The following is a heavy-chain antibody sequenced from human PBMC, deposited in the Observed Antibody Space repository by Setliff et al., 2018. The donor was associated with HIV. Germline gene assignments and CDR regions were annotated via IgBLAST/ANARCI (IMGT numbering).Heavy chain of an antibody. CDR2: MNSDGSRT. Sequence: GGSLRLSCEGSGFDFSTYWMSWVRQAPGKGLVWVSSMNSDGSRTTYADSVKGRFTISRDNAKKMLYVQMNSLRAEDTAVYYCARPMEIGRHPVAGQRDAFDIWGQGTMVTVSS. CDR3: ARPMEIGRHPVAGQRDAFDI. J-gene: IGHJ3*02. V-gene: IGHV3-74*03. CDR1: GFDFSTYW. D-gene: IGHD6-19*01.